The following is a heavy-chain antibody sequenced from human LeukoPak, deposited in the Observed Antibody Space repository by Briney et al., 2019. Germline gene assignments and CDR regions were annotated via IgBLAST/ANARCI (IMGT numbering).Heavy chain of an antibody. V-gene: IGHV1-2*02. Sequence: GASVKVSCKASGYTFTGYYMHWVRQAPGQGLEWMGWINPNSGGTKYAQKFQGRVTMTSDASISTAYMELSSLRSDDTAVYYCASRPDQHPLYYFDYWGQGALVTVPS. CDR1: GYTFTGYY. CDR3: ASRPDQHPLYYFDY. CDR2: INPNSGGT. J-gene: IGHJ4*02. D-gene: IGHD2-2*01.